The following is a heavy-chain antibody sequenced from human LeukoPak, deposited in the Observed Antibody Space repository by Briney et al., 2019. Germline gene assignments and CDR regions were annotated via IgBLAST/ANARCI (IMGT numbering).Heavy chain of an antibody. D-gene: IGHD1-1*01. CDR3: ARGRKGVPRDSAFDY. CDR2: INHSGCS. J-gene: IGHJ4*02. CDR1: GGSFSCYY. V-gene: IGHV4-34*01. Sequence: AETLSLTRAVYGGSFSCYYWSGIRQPPAKGREGIGEINHSGCSNHNPSLKSRVTISVDTSKNQFTLKLSYVTAADTAVYYCARGRKGVPRDSAFDYWGEGTLVTVSS.